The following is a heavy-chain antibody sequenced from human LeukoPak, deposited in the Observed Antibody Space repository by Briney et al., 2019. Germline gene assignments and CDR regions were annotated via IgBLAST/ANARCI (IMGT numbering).Heavy chain of an antibody. CDR2: IYTSGST. V-gene: IGHV4-4*07. D-gene: IGHD4-17*01. CDR1: GGSISSYY. CDR3: ARGGGYGDYGYVDN. Sequence: KPSETLSLTCTVSGGSISSYYWSWIRQPAGKGLEWIGRIYTSGSTNYNPSLKSRVTMSVDTSKNQFSLKLSSVTAADTAVYYCARGGGYGDYGYVDNWGQGNLVTVSS. J-gene: IGHJ4*02.